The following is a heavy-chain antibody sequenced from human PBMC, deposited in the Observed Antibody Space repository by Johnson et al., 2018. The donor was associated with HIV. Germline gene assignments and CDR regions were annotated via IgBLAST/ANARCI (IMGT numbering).Heavy chain of an antibody. Sequence: MLLVESGGGVVQPGGSLRLSCAASGFSVSSKYMSWVRQAPGKGLEWVSALYRSGSTYYVDSVKGRFTISRDNSKNTLHLQMNILRVDDPAVYYCARGPGYDHDYGGVDIWGQGTMVTVSS. J-gene: IGHJ3*02. CDR2: LYRSGST. CDR1: GFSVSSKY. CDR3: ARGPGYDHDYGGVDI. V-gene: IGHV3-53*01. D-gene: IGHD4-23*01.